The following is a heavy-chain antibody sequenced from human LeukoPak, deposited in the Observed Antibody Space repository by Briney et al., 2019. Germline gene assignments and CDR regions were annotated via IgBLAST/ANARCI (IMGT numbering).Heavy chain of an antibody. CDR2: IYYTRST. D-gene: IGHD3-22*01. CDR3: ARGDYYDSSGYLSVNWFDP. V-gene: IGHV4-59*01. Sequence: SETLSLTCTVSGCTISSYYWNWIRQPPGKGLEWIGYIYYTRSTYYNPSLKCRVTISVDTSKNQFSLKLSSVTAADTAVYYWARGDYYDSSGYLSVNWFDPWGEGTLVTVSS. CDR1: GCTISSYY. J-gene: IGHJ5*02.